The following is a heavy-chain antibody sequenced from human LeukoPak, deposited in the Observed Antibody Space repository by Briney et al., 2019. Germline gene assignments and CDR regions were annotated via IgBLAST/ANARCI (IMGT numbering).Heavy chain of an antibody. CDR1: GYSFTVYY. J-gene: IGHJ4*02. V-gene: IGHV1-2*02. Sequence: ASVKVSCKASGYSFTVYYMHWVRQAPGQGLEWMGWINPNSGGTNYAQKFQGRVTITRDTSTSTAYMELRRLRSADTAVYYCSKRMFRGATDVALDYWGQGTLVTVSS. D-gene: IGHD3-10*01. CDR3: SKRMFRGATDVALDY. CDR2: INPNSGGT.